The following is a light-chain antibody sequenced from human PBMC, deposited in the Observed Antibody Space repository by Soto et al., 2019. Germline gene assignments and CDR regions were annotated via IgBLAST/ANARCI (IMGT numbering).Light chain of an antibody. J-gene: IGLJ2*01. V-gene: IGLV4-60*03. Sequence: QAVVTQSSSASASLGSSVKLTCTLSSGHSSYIIAWHQQQPGKAPRYLMKLEGSGSYNKGSGVPDRFSGSSSGADRYLTISNLQSEDEADYYCETWDSNFHVVFCGGTKVTVL. CDR3: ETWDSNFHVV. CDR1: SGHSSYI. CDR2: LEGSGSY.